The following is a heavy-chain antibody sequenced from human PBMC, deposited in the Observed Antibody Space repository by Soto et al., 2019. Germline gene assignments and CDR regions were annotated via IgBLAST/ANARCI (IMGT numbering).Heavy chain of an antibody. J-gene: IGHJ6*02. D-gene: IGHD3-10*01. V-gene: IGHV1-69*13. CDR2: IIPIFGTA. CDR3: ASSPTAMVRGVIIHGYYYYGMDV. Sequence: ASVKVSCKASGGTFSSYAISWVRQAPGQGLEWMGGIIPIFGTANYAQKFQGRVTITADESTSTAYMELSSLRSEDTAVYYCASSPTAMVRGVIIHGYYYYGMDVWGQGTTVTVSS. CDR1: GGTFSSYA.